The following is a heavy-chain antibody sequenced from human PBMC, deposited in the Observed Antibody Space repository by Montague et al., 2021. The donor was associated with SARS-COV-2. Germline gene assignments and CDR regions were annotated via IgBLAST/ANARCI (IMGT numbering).Heavy chain of an antibody. CDR3: ANMGVGRITIFGVVSRGGLDY. J-gene: IGHJ4*02. CDR1: GGSISSSSYY. D-gene: IGHD3-3*01. V-gene: IGHV4-39*01. CDR2: IYYSGNT. Sequence: SETLSLTCTVSGGSISSSSYYWGWIRQPPGKELEWIGNIYYSGNTYYNPSLKSRVTISVDTSKNQFSLKLSSVTAADTAVYYCANMGVGRITIFGVVSRGGLDYGAQGTLVPVPS.